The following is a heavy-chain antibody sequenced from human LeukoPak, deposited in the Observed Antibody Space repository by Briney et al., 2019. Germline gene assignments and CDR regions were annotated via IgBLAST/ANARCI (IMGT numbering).Heavy chain of an antibody. D-gene: IGHD5-12*01. V-gene: IGHV4-4*09. Sequence: SETLSLTCTVSGGSICGYYWTWIRQPPGQGLEWIAYIHSNGYTNYNPSLRSRVTISVDPSKNQFSLTVTPVTAADTAIYYCAQRQGPMIRTYDYFDPWGQGALVTVSS. CDR3: AQRQGPMIRTYDYFDP. CDR1: GGSICGYY. CDR2: IHSNGYT. J-gene: IGHJ5*02.